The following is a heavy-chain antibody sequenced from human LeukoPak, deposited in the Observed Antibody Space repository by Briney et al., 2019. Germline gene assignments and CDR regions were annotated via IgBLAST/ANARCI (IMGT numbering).Heavy chain of an antibody. CDR1: GFTFSSYA. CDR3: VVPSRRFDY. D-gene: IGHD2-2*01. J-gene: IGHJ4*02. CDR2: ISYDGSNK. V-gene: IGHV3-30*04. Sequence: PGGSLRLSCAASGFTFSSYAMHWVRQAPGKGLEWVAVISYDGSNKYYADSVKGRFTISRDNSKNTLYLQMNSLRAEDTAVYYCVVPSRRFDYWGQGTLVTVSS.